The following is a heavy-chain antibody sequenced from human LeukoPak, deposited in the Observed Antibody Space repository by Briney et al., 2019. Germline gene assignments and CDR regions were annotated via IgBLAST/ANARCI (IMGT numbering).Heavy chain of an antibody. CDR1: GFTFNTYG. V-gene: IGHV3-33*01. J-gene: IGHJ4*02. CDR3: ARAGYSSSWYNLLVY. CDR2: IWYDGSNK. Sequence: GGSLTLSCAASGFTFNTYGMHWLRQAPGKGLEWMAVIWYDGSNKYYAASVKGRFTISRDDSKNTLYLQMNSLRAEDTAVYYCARAGYSSSWYNLLVYWGQGTLVTVAS. D-gene: IGHD6-13*01.